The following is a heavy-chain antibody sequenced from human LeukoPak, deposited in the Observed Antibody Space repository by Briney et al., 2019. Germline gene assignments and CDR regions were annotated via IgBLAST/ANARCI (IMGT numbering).Heavy chain of an antibody. CDR2: IYYSGST. J-gene: IGHJ5*02. D-gene: IGHD7-27*01. Sequence: PSETLSLTCTVSGGSISSGGYSWSWIRQHPGKGLEWIGYIYYSGSTYYNPSLKSRVTISVDTSKNQFSLKLSSVTAADTAVYYLARGNGEWDGPALQPLHPWGQGTLGTGSS. V-gene: IGHV4-31*03. CDR3: ARGNGEWDGPALQPLHP. CDR1: GGSISSGGYS.